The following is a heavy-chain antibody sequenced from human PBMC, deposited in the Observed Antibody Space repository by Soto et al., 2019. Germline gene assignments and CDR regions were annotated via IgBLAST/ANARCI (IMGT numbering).Heavy chain of an antibody. CDR2: IIPILGIA. Sequence: QVQLVQSGAEVKKPGSSVKVSCKASGGTFSSYTISWVRQAPGQGLEWMGRIIPILGIANYAQKFQGRVTXTXDXXTTPAYMELSSLRSEDTAVYYCANLPVAYEGGAAYWGQGTLVTVSS. CDR3: ANLPVAYEGGAAY. CDR1: GGTFSSYT. V-gene: IGHV1-69*02. D-gene: IGHD6-19*01. J-gene: IGHJ4*02.